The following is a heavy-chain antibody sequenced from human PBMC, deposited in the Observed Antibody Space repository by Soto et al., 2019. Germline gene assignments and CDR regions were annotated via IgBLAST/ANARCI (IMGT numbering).Heavy chain of an antibody. Sequence: KISCKGAGYSFTSYWIGWVRQMPGKGLEWMGIIYPGDSDTRYSPSFQGQVTISADKSISTAYLQWSSLKASDTAMYYCARLMVVAATPYYYSYMDVRGKGTTVPVSS. J-gene: IGHJ6*03. CDR2: IYPGDSDT. D-gene: IGHD2-15*01. CDR1: GYSFTSYW. V-gene: IGHV5-51*01. CDR3: ARLMVVAATPYYYSYMDV.